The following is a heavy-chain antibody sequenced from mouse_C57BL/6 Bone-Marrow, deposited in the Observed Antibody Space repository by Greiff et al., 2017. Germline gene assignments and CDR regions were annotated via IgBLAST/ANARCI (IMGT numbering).Heavy chain of an antibody. V-gene: IGHV1-81*01. Sequence: QVQLQQSGAELARPGASVKLPCKASGYTFTSYGISWVKQRTGQGLEWIGEIYPRSGNTYYNEKFKGKATLTADKSSSTAYMELRSLTSEDSAVYFCARGITTVVRDYWGQGTTLTVSS. CDR2: IYPRSGNT. J-gene: IGHJ2*01. D-gene: IGHD1-1*01. CDR3: ARGITTVVRDY. CDR1: GYTFTSYG.